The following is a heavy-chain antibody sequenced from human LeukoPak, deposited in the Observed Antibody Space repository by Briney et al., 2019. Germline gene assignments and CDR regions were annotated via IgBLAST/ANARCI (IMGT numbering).Heavy chain of an antibody. Sequence: PGGSLRLSCAASGFTFSSYSMNWVRQAPGKGLEWVSSISSSSSYIYYADSVKGRFTISRDNAKNSLYLQMNSLRAEDTAVYYCARDGDIVVVPAAIRVYHWFDPWGQGTLVTVSS. CDR2: ISSSSSYI. J-gene: IGHJ5*02. V-gene: IGHV3-21*01. CDR1: GFTFSSYS. CDR3: ARDGDIVVVPAAIRVYHWFDP. D-gene: IGHD2-2*01.